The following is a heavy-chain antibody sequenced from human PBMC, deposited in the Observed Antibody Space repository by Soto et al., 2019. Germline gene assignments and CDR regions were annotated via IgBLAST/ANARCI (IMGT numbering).Heavy chain of an antibody. Sequence: APVKVSCKASGGTFSSYAISWVRQAPGQGLEWMGGIIPIFGTANYAQKFQGRVTITADESTSTAYMELSSLRSEDTAVYYCARDLSGYYYVTKWFDPWGQGTLVTAPQ. CDR1: GGTFSSYA. J-gene: IGHJ5*02. CDR3: ARDLSGYYYVTKWFDP. V-gene: IGHV1-69*13. CDR2: IIPIFGTA. D-gene: IGHD3-22*01.